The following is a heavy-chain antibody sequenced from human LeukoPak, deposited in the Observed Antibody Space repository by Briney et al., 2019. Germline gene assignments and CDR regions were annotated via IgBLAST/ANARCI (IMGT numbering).Heavy chain of an antibody. Sequence: SETLSLTCTVSGGSISSSSYYWGWIRQPPGKGLEWIGSIYYSGSTYYNPSLKSRVTISVDTSKNQFSLKLSSVTAADTAVYYCARGRELHFDYWGQGTLVTVSS. CDR3: ARGRELHFDY. V-gene: IGHV4-39*07. CDR2: IYYSGST. J-gene: IGHJ4*02. D-gene: IGHD1-26*01. CDR1: GGSISSSSYY.